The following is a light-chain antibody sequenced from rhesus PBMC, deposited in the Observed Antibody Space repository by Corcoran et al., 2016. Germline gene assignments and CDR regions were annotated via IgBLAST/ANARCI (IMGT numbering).Light chain of an antibody. J-gene: IGKJ4*01. Sequence: DIQMTQSPSSLSASVGDRVTITCRASQGISSYLNWYQQKPGKAPKLLIYSANRLESGVPSRFSGRGSGTEIPLTISSLQPEEFATYYCQQFNSLPLTFGGGTKVEIK. V-gene: IGKV1-32*05. CDR2: SAN. CDR1: QGISSY. CDR3: QQFNSLPLT.